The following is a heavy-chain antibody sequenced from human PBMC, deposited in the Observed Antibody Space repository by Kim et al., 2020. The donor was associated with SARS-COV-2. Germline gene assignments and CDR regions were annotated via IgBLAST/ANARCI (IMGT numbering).Heavy chain of an antibody. Sequence: YSPSFQGQVTISADKSISTAYLQWSSLKASDTAMYYCARLGSGSYKDFDYWGQGTLVTVSS. D-gene: IGHD3-10*01. CDR3: ARLGSGSYKDFDY. J-gene: IGHJ4*02. V-gene: IGHV5-51*01.